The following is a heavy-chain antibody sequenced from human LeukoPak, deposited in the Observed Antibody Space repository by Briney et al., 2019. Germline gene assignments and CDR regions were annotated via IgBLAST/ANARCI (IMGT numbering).Heavy chain of an antibody. CDR1: GGSFSSYY. D-gene: IGHD5-18*01. J-gene: IGHJ4*02. CDR2: IYYSGST. V-gene: IGHV4-59*01. CDR3: ARAGTAMVTLDY. Sequence: PSETLSLTCTVSGGSFSSYYWSWIRQPPGKGLEWIGYIYYSGSTNYNSSLKSRVTISVDTSKNQFSLRLSSVTAADTAVYYCARAGTAMVTLDYWGQGTLVTVSS.